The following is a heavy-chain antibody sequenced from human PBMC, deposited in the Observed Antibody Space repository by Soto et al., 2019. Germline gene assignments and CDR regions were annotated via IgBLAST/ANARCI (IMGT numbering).Heavy chain of an antibody. CDR1: GFTFSDDY. V-gene: IGHV3-11*06. Sequence: PGGSLRLSCAASGFTFSDDYMCWIRQAPGNGLERVSYISSSSSYTNYADAVKGRCTISRDNGKTWLYLKVNCLKAEEKVAYSCARWGVGATRRLMQDAFDIWGQGTMVTVAS. J-gene: IGHJ3*02. CDR2: ISSSSSYT. D-gene: IGHD1-26*01. CDR3: ARWGVGATRRLMQDAFDI.